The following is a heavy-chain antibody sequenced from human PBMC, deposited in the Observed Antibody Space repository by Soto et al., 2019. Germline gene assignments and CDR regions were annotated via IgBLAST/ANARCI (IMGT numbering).Heavy chain of an antibody. V-gene: IGHV4-31*03. CDR2: IYYSGTT. CDR3: ARGDYGALRVGDF. D-gene: IGHD4-17*01. Sequence: QVQLQESGPGLVKPSQTLSLTCTVSGGSISSGNYYWSWIRQHPGNGLEWVGSIYYSGTTYYNPSLKSRVTMSRGTSKPQFSLKLSSVTAADTAGYYCARGDYGALRVGDFWGQGTLVTVSS. CDR1: GGSISSGNYY. J-gene: IGHJ4*02.